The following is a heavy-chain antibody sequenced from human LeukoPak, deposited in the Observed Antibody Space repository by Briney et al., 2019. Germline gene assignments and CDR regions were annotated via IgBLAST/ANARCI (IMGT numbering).Heavy chain of an antibody. V-gene: IGHV3-7*01. D-gene: IGHD5-18*01. Sequence: GGSLRLSCAASGFTFSNYWMSWVRQTPGKGLEWVANIKQDGSKKNYVDSVKGRFTISRDNSKNTLYLQMNSLRAEDTAVYYCAKDRRGYSYGYSLYWGQGTLVTVSS. CDR3: AKDRRGYSYGYSLY. CDR2: IKQDGSKK. CDR1: GFTFSNYW. J-gene: IGHJ4*02.